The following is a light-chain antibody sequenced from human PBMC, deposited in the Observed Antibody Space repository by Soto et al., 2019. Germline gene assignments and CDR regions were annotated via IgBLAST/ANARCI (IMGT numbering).Light chain of an antibody. CDR2: DAS. Sequence: DIQMTQSPSSLSASVGDRVTITCQASQDISNYLNWYQQKPGKAPKLLIYDASNLETGVPSRFSGSGSGTDFTFTISSLQPEDIATYYCQQYDNLPPLVTFCPGTKVDIK. CDR3: QQYDNLPPLVT. CDR1: QDISNY. V-gene: IGKV1-33*01. J-gene: IGKJ3*01.